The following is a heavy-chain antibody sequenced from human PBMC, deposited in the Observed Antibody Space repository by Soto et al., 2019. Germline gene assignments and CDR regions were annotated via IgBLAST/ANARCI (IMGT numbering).Heavy chain of an antibody. CDR2: IATDGRTA. V-gene: IGHV3-30*03. Sequence: VGSLRLSCAASGFAFSTYAMHWVRQAPGKGLEWVAVIATDGRTAFYGDSVRGRFVISRDNSKSTVLLQMNSLRGEDTAMYYCGPPVGDAAGGISDFWGQGTLVTVSS. J-gene: IGHJ4*02. CDR3: GPPVGDAAGGISDF. D-gene: IGHD6-25*01. CDR1: GFAFSTYA.